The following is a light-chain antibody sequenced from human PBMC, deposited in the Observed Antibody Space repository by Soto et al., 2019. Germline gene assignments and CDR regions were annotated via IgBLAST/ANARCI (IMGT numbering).Light chain of an antibody. J-gene: IGKJ4*01. CDR3: QQYDNFPV. V-gene: IGKV1-33*01. CDR2: GAS. Sequence: DIQMTQSPSSLSASVGDRVTITCQASQDISNYLNWYQHKPGKAPKLLIYGASSLETGVPSRFSGSGSGTHFSFTISSLQPEDLATYYCQQYDNFPVFGGGTKVEIK. CDR1: QDISNY.